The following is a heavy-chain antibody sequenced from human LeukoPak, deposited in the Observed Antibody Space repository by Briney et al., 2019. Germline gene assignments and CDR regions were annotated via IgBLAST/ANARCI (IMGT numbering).Heavy chain of an antibody. V-gene: IGHV1-69*02. CDR2: IIPILGIA. Sequence: GASVKVSCKASGGTFSSYTISWVRQAPGQGLEWMGRIIPILGIANYAQKFQGRVTVTADKSTSTAYMELSSLRSEDTAVYYCASSPMVEQLSWFDPWGQGTLVTVSS. D-gene: IGHD5-24*01. CDR1: GGTFSSYT. J-gene: IGHJ5*02. CDR3: ASSPMVEQLSWFDP.